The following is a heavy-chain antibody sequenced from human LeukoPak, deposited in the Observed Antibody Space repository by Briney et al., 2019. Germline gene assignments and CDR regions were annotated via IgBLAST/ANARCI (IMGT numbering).Heavy chain of an antibody. D-gene: IGHD3-10*01. Sequence: GGSLRLSCAASGFTFSSYAMHWVRQAPGKGLEWVAVISYDGSNKYYADSVKGRFTISRDNSKNTLYLQMNSLRAEDTAVYYCAREGGLWFGELGYWGQGTLVTVSS. V-gene: IGHV3-30-3*01. CDR2: ISYDGSNK. CDR3: AREGGLWFGELGY. CDR1: GFTFSSYA. J-gene: IGHJ4*02.